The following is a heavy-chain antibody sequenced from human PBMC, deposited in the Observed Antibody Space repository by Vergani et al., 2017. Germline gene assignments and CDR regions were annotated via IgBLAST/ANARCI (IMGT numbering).Heavy chain of an antibody. CDR1: GFTFSYYD. CDR3: SKDPSSGSPYYFDY. V-gene: IGHV3-13*05. Sequence: EVQLVESGGGLVQPGGSLRLSCAASGFTFSYYDMHWVRQATGKGLEWVSAIDTAGDPYYPGSVKGRFTISRENSKNTLYLQMNSLRAEDTAVYYCSKDPSSGSPYYFDYWGQGTLVTVSS. D-gene: IGHD1-26*01. J-gene: IGHJ4*02. CDR2: IDTAGDP.